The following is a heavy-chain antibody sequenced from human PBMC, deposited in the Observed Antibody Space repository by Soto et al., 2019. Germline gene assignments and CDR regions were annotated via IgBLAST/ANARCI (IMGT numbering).Heavy chain of an antibody. V-gene: IGHV3-30-3*01. Sequence: QVHLVESGGGVVQPGRSLRLSWAASGLTFSNSDMHWVRQAPGKGLEWVAFISYDGTNRCYPDSVKGRFTISRDNSKNTVYLQMNSLKTEDTAVYYYARESSSTVTTGGGGSAKDYWGQGTLVTVSS. D-gene: IGHD4-17*01. CDR2: ISYDGTNR. CDR1: GLTFSNSD. CDR3: ARESSSTVTTGGGGSAKDY. J-gene: IGHJ4*02.